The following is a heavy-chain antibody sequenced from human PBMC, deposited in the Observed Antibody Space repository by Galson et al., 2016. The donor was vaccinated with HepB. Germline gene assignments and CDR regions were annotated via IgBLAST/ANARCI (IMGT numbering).Heavy chain of an antibody. V-gene: IGHV7-4-1*02. D-gene: IGHD3-10*01. Sequence: SVKVSCKASGYMFTTYAVNWVQQAPGQGLEWMGWINTNNGNPTYAPGFTGRFVFSLDTSIGTAYLQINSLTADDTAIYYCARSLKGVGRIPKIRGANNYFDPWGQGSLVTVSS. J-gene: IGHJ5*02. CDR1: GYMFTTYA. CDR2: INTNNGNP. CDR3: ARSLKGVGRIPKIRGANNYFDP.